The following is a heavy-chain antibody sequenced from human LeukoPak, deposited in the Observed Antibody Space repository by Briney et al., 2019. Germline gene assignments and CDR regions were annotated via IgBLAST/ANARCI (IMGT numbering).Heavy chain of an antibody. D-gene: IGHD6-13*01. CDR3: VKSASTWYLFDY. V-gene: IGHV3-64*03. CDR1: GFTFSGYA. CDR2: IISNGEST. J-gene: IGHJ4*02. Sequence: PGGSLRLSCSASGFTFSGYAMHWVRQAPGKGLEYVSAIISNGESTYYSDSVKDRFTISRDNSKNTLYLQLSSLRPEDTAVYYWVKSASTWYLFDYWGQGTLVTVSS.